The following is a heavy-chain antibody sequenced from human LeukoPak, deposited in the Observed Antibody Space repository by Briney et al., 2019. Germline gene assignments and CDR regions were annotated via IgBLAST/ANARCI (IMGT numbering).Heavy chain of an antibody. J-gene: IGHJ4*02. D-gene: IGHD3-22*01. CDR2: ICGSGGST. Sequence: GGSLRLSCAASGFTFSSYAMSWVRQAPGKGLEWVSAICGSGGSTYYADSVKGRFTISRDNSKNTLYLQMNSLRAEDTAVYYCAKADSSGYYPLDYWGQGTLVTVSS. CDR1: GFTFSSYA. CDR3: AKADSSGYYPLDY. V-gene: IGHV3-23*01.